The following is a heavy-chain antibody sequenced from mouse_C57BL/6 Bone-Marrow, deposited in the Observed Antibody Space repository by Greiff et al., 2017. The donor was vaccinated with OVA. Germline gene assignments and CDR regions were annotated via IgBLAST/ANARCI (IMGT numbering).Heavy chain of an antibody. D-gene: IGHD2-10*02. CDR3: ARGGYGWYFDV. CDR2: INPSTGGT. Sequence: VQLQQSGPELVKPGASVKISCKASGYSFTGYYMNWVKQSPEKSLEWIGEINPSTGGTTYNQKFKAKATLTVDKSSSTAYMQLSSLTSEDSAVYYCARGGYGWYFDVWGTGTTVTVSS. CDR1: GYSFTGYY. V-gene: IGHV1-42*01. J-gene: IGHJ1*03.